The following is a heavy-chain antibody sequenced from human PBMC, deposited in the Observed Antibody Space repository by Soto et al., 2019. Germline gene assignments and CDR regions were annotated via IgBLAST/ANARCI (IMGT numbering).Heavy chain of an antibody. CDR3: ARERVAAAGSYYSYYYGMDV. Sequence: GGSLRLSCAASGFTFSSYGMHWVRQAPGKGLEWVAVIWYDGSNKYYADSVKGRFTISRDNSKNTLYLQMNSLRAEDTAVYYCARERVAAAGSYYSYYYGMDVWGQGTTVTVSS. D-gene: IGHD6-13*01. J-gene: IGHJ6*02. CDR1: GFTFSSYG. V-gene: IGHV3-33*01. CDR2: IWYDGSNK.